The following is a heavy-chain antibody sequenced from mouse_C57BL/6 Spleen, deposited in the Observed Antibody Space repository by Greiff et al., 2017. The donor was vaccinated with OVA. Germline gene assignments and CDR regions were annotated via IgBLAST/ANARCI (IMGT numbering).Heavy chain of an antibody. Sequence: QVQLQQPGAELVRPGSSVKLSCKASGYTFTSYWMHWVKQRPIQGLEWIGNIDPSDSDTHYNQKFKDKATLTVDKSSSTAYMQLSSLTSEDSAVYYCARYDLYYFDYWGQGTTLTVSS. V-gene: IGHV1-52*01. J-gene: IGHJ2*01. D-gene: IGHD2-3*01. CDR3: ARYDLYYFDY. CDR1: GYTFTSYW. CDR2: IDPSDSDT.